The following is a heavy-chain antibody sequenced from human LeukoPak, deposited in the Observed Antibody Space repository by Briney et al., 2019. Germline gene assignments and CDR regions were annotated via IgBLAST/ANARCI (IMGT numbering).Heavy chain of an antibody. CDR3: ATVSRSMMGTDAFDI. CDR1: GYTLTELS. CDR2: FDPEDGET. V-gene: IGHV1-24*01. Sequence: ASVKVSCKVSGYTLTELSMHWGRQAPGKGLEWMVGFDPEDGETIYAKKFQGRVTMTEDTSTDTAYMELSSLRSEDTAVYYCATVSRSMMGTDAFDIWGQGTMVTVSS. D-gene: IGHD3-22*01. J-gene: IGHJ3*02.